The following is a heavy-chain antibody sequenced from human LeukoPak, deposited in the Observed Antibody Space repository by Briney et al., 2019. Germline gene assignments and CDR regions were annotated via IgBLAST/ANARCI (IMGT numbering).Heavy chain of an antibody. CDR1: GGSFSGYY. CDR3: AADSGSYDNGVY. J-gene: IGHJ4*02. V-gene: IGHV4-34*01. D-gene: IGHD1-26*01. Sequence: PSETLSLTCGVYGGSFSGYYWSWLRQPPGKGLEWTGEINHSGSTNYNPSLKSRVTISVDTSKNQFSLKLSSVTAADTAVYYCAADSGSYDNGVYWGQGTLVTVSS. CDR2: INHSGST.